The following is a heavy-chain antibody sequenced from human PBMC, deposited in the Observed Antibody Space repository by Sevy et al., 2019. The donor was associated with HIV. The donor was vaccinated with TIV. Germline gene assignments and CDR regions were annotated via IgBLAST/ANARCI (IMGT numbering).Heavy chain of an antibody. CDR1: GYTFTGYY. D-gene: IGHD6-13*01. CDR3: ARDPGAGTTGWFDP. V-gene: IGHV1-2*02. Sequence: GASVKVSCKASGYTFTGYYMHWVRQAPGQGLEWMGWINPNSGGTNYAQKFQGRVTMTRDTSISTAYMELSRLRSDDTAVYYCARDPGAGTTGWFDPWGQGTLVTVSS. CDR2: INPNSGGT. J-gene: IGHJ5*02.